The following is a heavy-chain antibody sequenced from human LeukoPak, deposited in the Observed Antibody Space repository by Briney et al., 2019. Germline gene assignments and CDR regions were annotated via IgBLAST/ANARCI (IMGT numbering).Heavy chain of an antibody. CDR3: ARTHYYDSSGYYYVPYYFDY. Sequence: SETLSLTCTVSGGSMSSYYWSWIRQPPGKGLEWIGYIYHSGSTYYNPSLKSRVTISVDRSKNQFSLKLSSVTAADTAVYYCARTHYYDSSGYYYVPYYFDYWGQGTLVTVSS. CDR1: GGSMSSYY. D-gene: IGHD3-22*01. J-gene: IGHJ4*02. V-gene: IGHV4-59*12. CDR2: IYHSGST.